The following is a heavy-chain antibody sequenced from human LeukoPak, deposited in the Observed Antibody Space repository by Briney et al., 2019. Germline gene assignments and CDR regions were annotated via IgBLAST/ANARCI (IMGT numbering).Heavy chain of an antibody. CDR2: ISTTSTYI. V-gene: IGHV3-21*01. CDR1: GFTFSSYT. CDR3: AREGVRYYIDY. Sequence: GGSLRLSCAASGFTFSSYTMNWVRQAPGKGLEWVSAISTTSTYIYYADSVKGRFTISRDNAKNSLYLQMNSLRAEDTAVYFCAREGVRYYIDYWGQGTLVTVSS. J-gene: IGHJ4*02.